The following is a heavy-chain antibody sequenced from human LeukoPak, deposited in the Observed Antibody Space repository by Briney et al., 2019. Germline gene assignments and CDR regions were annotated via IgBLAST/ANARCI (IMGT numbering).Heavy chain of an antibody. V-gene: IGHV3-33*01. CDR3: ARAPQWLLFDY. CDR2: IWSDGGDK. Sequence: GGSLRLSCPASGFTFSNYDMHWVRQAPCKGLEWVAVIWSDGGDKYYEDSVKGRFTISRDNSKNTLDLQMNSLRAEDTAVYYCARAPQWLLFDYWGQGTLVTVSS. CDR1: GFTFSNYD. D-gene: IGHD3-22*01. J-gene: IGHJ4*02.